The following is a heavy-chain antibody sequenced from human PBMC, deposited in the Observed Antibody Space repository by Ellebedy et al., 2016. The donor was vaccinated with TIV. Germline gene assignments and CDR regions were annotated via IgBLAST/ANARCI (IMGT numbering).Heavy chain of an antibody. CDR1: GGSISSYY. D-gene: IGHD5-24*01. CDR3: ARGGGRWLPRTFDY. CDR2: IYYSGST. V-gene: IGHV4-59*01. J-gene: IGHJ4*02. Sequence: MPSETLSLTCTVSGGSISSYYWSWIRQPPGKGLEWIGYIYYSGSTNYNPSLKSRVTISVDTSKNQFSLKLGSVTAADTAVYHCARGGGRWLPRTFDYWGQGTLVTVSS.